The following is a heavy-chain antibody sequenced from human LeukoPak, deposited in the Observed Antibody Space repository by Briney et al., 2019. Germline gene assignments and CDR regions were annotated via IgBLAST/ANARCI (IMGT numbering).Heavy chain of an antibody. CDR2: IYYSGST. Sequence: SETLSLTCTVSGGSISSYYWSWIRQPPGKGLEWIGYIYYSGSTNYNPSLKSRVTISVDTSKNQFSLKLSSVTAADTAVYYCARVKYSSGWYPPAFDYWGQRTLVTVSS. CDR3: ARVKYSSGWYPPAFDY. CDR1: GGSISSYY. V-gene: IGHV4-59*01. J-gene: IGHJ4*02. D-gene: IGHD6-19*01.